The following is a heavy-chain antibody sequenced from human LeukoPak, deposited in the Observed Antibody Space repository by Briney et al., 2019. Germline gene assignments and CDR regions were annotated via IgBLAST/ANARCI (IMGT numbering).Heavy chain of an antibody. CDR1: GGSISSGSYY. CDR2: IYTSGST. Sequence: TSETLSLTCTVSGGSISSGSYYWSWIRQPAGKGLEWIGRIYTSGSTNYNPSLKSRVTISVDTSKNQFSLKLSSVTAADTAVYYCARRRTTVTYYNWFDPWGQGTLVTVSS. V-gene: IGHV4-61*02. J-gene: IGHJ5*02. CDR3: ARRRTTVTYYNWFDP. D-gene: IGHD4-17*01.